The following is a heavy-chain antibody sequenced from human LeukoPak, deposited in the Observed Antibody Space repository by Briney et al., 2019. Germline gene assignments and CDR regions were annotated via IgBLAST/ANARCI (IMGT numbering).Heavy chain of an antibody. CDR1: GFTFSTYA. J-gene: IGHJ4*02. CDR2: ISGSGGST. D-gene: IGHD3-10*01. V-gene: IGHV3-23*01. CDR3: AKEGPMVRDFDY. Sequence: GGSLRLSWAASGFTFSTYAMSWVRQASGKGLEWVSAISGSGGSTYYADSVKGRFTISRDNSKNTLYLQMNSLRAVDTAVYYCAKEGPMVRDFDYWGQGTLVTVSS.